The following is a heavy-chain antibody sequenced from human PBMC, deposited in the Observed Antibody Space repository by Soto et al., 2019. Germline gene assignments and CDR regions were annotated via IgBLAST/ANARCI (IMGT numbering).Heavy chain of an antibody. CDR3: ARDLWGYCGADCYPLDV. D-gene: IGHD2-21*02. CDR2: MYNTGST. J-gene: IGHJ6*02. CDR1: GSSITSYY. Sequence: SETLSLTCTVPGSSITSYYWSWILQPPGKGLEWIGYMYNTGSTIYNPSLKSRVTISVDTSKNQFSLKLNSVTAADTAVYYCARDLWGYCGADCYPLDVWGQGTTVTVS. V-gene: IGHV4-59*01.